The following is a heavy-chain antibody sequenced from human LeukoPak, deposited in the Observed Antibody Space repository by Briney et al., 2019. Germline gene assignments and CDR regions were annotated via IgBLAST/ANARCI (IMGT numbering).Heavy chain of an antibody. Sequence: ASVKVSCKASGGTFSSYAISWVRQAPGQGLEWMGRIIPILGIANYAQKFQGRVTITADKSTSTAYMELSSLRSEDTAVYYCARDLTLRRGYSYACFDYWGQGTLVTVSS. CDR1: GGTFSSYA. CDR2: IIPILGIA. J-gene: IGHJ4*02. CDR3: ARDLTLRRGYSYACFDY. V-gene: IGHV1-69*04. D-gene: IGHD5-18*01.